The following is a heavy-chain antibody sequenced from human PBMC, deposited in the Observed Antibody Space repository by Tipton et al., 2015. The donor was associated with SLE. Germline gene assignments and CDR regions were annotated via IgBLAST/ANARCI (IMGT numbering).Heavy chain of an antibody. D-gene: IGHD2-2*01. Sequence: QSGAEVKKPGASVKVSCRASGYTFTSYGIHWVRQAPGQGLEWMGWISAYNGNTNYAQKLQGRVTMTTDTSTSTAYMELRSLRSDDPAVYYCVRSTSSPHYFDYWGQGTLVTVSS. J-gene: IGHJ4*02. CDR2: ISAYNGNT. V-gene: IGHV1-18*01. CDR3: VRSTSSPHYFDY. CDR1: GYTFTSYG.